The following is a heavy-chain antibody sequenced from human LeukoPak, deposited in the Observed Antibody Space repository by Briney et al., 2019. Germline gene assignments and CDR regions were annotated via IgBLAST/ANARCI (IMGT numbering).Heavy chain of an antibody. V-gene: IGHV3-23*01. CDR3: AKPYNPGSGSYDY. J-gene: IGHJ4*02. CDR2: ISSSGGII. CDR1: GFTFSSYD. D-gene: IGHD3-10*01. Sequence: GGSLRLSCAASGFTFSSYDMSWVRQAPGKGLEWVSVISSSGGIIYYADSVRGRFTISRDNSKNTLYLQMNSLRAEGTAVYYCAKPYNPGSGSYDYWGQGTLVTVSS.